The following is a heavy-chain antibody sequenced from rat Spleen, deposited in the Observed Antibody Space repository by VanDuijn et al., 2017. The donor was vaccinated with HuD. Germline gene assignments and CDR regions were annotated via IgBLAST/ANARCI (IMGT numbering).Heavy chain of an antibody. D-gene: IGHD3-3*01. CDR3: TGGGHSALNWFAY. V-gene: IGHV5-22*01. CDR2: ISYEGSST. J-gene: IGHJ3*01. Sequence: EVQLVESGGGLVQPGRSLKLSCAASGFTFSDYYMAWVRQAPKKGLEWVASISYEGSSTYYGDSVKGRFTISRDNAKNTLYLQMNSLRSEDTATYYCTGGGHSALNWFAYWGQGTLVTVSS. CDR1: GFTFSDYY.